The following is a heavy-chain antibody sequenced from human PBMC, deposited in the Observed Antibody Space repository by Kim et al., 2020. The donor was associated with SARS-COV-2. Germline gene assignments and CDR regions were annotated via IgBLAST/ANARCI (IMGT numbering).Heavy chain of an antibody. Sequence: SVKGRFTISRDNAKNSLYLQMNSLRAEDTALYYCAKAGGVWTGYSWYFDYWGQGTLVTVSS. CDR3: AKAGGVWTGYSWYFDY. J-gene: IGHJ4*02. V-gene: IGHV3-9*01. D-gene: IGHD3-9*01.